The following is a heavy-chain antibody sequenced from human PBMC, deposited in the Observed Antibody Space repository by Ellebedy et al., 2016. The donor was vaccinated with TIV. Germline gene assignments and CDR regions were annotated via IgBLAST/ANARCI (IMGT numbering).Heavy chain of an antibody. CDR1: GFTFSSYT. CDR2: ISSSSSYI. D-gene: IGHD3-22*01. CDR3: AREDDSSGYYLFDY. J-gene: IGHJ4*02. V-gene: IGHV3-21*01. Sequence: GESLKISCAASGFTFSSYTMNWVRQAPGKGLEWVSSISSSSSYIYYADSVKGRFTISRDNAKNSLYLQINSLRAEDTALYYCAREDDSSGYYLFDYWGQGTLVTVSS.